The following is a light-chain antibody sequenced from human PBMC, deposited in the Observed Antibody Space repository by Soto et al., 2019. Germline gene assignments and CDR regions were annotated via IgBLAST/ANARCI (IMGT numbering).Light chain of an antibody. CDR2: GVY. J-gene: IGKJ3*01. Sequence: EIVLTQSPGTLSLSPGERATLSCRASQSVPSTYLAWYQQRPGQAPRVLIYGVYTRAPGIPDRFSGSWSGKDFTRPSSRLEPADFAVYFCHQYGHSPRFTFGPGTKVDFK. CDR3: HQYGHSPRFT. V-gene: IGKV3-20*01. CDR1: QSVPSTY.